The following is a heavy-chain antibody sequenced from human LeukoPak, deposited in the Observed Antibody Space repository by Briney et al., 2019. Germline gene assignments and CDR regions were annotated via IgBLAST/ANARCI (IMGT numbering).Heavy chain of an antibody. D-gene: IGHD3-10*01. CDR2: ISYDGSNK. CDR1: GFTFSSYA. V-gene: IGHV3-30-3*01. CDR3: ARCYYGSGSYSYYYYYYYMDV. Sequence: GGSLRLSCAASGFTFSSYAMHWVRQAPGKGLEWVAVISYDGSNKYYADSVKGRFTISRDNAKNSLYLQMNSLRAEDTALYYCARCYYGSGSYSYYYYYYYMDVWGKGTTVTVSS. J-gene: IGHJ6*03.